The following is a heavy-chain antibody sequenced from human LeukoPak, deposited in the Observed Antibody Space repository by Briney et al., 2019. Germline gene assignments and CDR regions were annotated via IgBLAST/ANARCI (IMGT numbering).Heavy chain of an antibody. CDR3: ARTLSQGLQVAGYYYYGMDV. CDR2: INHSGST. J-gene: IGHJ6*02. V-gene: IGHV4-34*01. D-gene: IGHD4-11*01. Sequence: SETLSLTCAVYGGSFSGYYWSWIRQPPGKGLEWIGEINHSGSTNYNPSLKSRVTISVDTSKNQFSLKLSSVTAADTAVYYCARTLSQGLQVAGYYYYGMDVWGQGTTVTVSS. CDR1: GGSFSGYY.